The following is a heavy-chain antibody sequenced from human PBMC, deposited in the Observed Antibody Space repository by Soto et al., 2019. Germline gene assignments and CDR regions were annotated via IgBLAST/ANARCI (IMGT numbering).Heavy chain of an antibody. D-gene: IGHD3-10*01. Sequence: EVQLVESGGGLVQPGGSPRLSCVASGFTFTNYWMSWVRQAPGKGLEWVASIKPAGSEKNYVDSVKGRFTISRDNAKNSLFLQMNSLGAEDTAVYYCGRGRGLDYWGRGTQVTVSS. CDR3: GRGRGLDY. J-gene: IGHJ4*02. V-gene: IGHV3-7*02. CDR1: GFTFTNYW. CDR2: IKPAGSEK.